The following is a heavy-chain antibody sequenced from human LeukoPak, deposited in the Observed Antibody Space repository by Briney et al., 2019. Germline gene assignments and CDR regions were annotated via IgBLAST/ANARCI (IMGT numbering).Heavy chain of an antibody. V-gene: IGHV3-49*04. CDR3: TRDRNGYSYGYGYYYYGMDV. Sequence: TGRSLRLSCTASGFTFGDYAMSWVRQAPGKGLEWVGFIRSKAYGGTTEYAASVKGRFTISRDDSKSIAYLQMNSPKTEDTAVYYCTRDRNGYSYGYGYYYYGMDVWGQGTTVTVSS. D-gene: IGHD5-18*01. CDR1: GFTFGDYA. J-gene: IGHJ6*02. CDR2: IRSKAYGGTT.